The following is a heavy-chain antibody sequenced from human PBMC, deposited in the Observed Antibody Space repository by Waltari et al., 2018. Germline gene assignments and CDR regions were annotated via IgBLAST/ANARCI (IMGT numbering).Heavy chain of an antibody. J-gene: IGHJ4*02. V-gene: IGHV4-4*02. CDR3: VRDNGSGYYDSSGPLDY. CDR1: GDSISSYNW. CDR2: IFHTEAT. D-gene: IGHD3-22*01. Sequence: QVQLQESGPGLVKPSGTLSLTCAISGDSISSYNWWGWVRQPPGKGLEWIAEIFHTEATDYNPSLKSRVTISLDKSKNHFSLNLTSVTAADTAVYYCVRDNGSGYYDSSGPLDYWGQGTLVTVSS.